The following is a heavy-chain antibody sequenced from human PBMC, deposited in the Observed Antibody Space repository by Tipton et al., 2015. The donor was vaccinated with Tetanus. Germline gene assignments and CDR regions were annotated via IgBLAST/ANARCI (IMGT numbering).Heavy chain of an antibody. D-gene: IGHD4-17*01. CDR3: ARDPXXPDYGDXXHDYYGMDV. J-gene: IGHJ6*02. CDR1: GFTFSSYS. V-gene: IGHV3-48*02. Sequence: GSLRLSCAASGFTFSSYSMNWVRQAPGKGLEWVSYISSSSSTIYYADSVKGRFTISRDNAKNSLYLQMNSLRDEDTAVYYCARDPXXPDYGDXXHDYYGMDVWGQGTTVTVSS. CDR2: ISSSSSTI.